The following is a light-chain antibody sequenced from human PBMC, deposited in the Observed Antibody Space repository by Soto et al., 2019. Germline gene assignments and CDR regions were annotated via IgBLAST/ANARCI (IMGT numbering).Light chain of an antibody. V-gene: IGLV1-44*01. Sequence: QSVLTQPPSASATPGQRVTVSCSGSSSNIGSNTVNWYHQFPGTAPKLLIYGNDQRPSGVPDRFSGSKSGTSASLAISGLQSEDEADYYCAVWDDSLNGVVFGGGTKVTVL. CDR1: SSNIGSNT. J-gene: IGLJ2*01. CDR3: AVWDDSLNGVV. CDR2: GND.